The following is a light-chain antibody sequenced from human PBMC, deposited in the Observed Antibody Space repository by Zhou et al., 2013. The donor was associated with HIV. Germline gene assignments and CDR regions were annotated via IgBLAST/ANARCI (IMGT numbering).Light chain of an antibody. CDR1: QNVFSN. CDR3: QQYDTWPS. Sequence: EVVMTQSPSTLSVSPGERVTLSCRASQNVFSNLAWYQQKPGQAPRLLIYDASNRATGVPARFSGSGSGRDFTLTISGLQPEDFALYYCQQYDTWPSFGQGTKLQIK. J-gene: IGKJ2*01. CDR2: DAS. V-gene: IGKV3-15*01.